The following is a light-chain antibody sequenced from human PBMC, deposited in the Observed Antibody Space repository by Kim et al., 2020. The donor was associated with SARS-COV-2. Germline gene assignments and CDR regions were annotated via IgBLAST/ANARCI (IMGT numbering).Light chain of an antibody. CDR3: QHYNNWPPKYT. V-gene: IGKV3D-15*01. Sequence: SPGERATLSGRASQSVSSSLAWYQQRPGQAPRLLMYDASTRATGIPARFSGSGSGTEFTLTISSLQSEDFGVYYCQHYNNWPPKYTFGQGTKLEI. J-gene: IGKJ2*01. CDR1: QSVSSS. CDR2: DAS.